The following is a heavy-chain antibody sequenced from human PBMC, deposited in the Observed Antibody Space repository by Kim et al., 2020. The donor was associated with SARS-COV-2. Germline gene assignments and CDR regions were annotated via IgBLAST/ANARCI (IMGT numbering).Heavy chain of an antibody. CDR3: ATDRSGYYSTYRNGLDI. V-gene: IGHV3-53*01. D-gene: IGHD3-3*01. Sequence: VKGRFTISRDNSRNKLYLQMSRVRAEDTAVYYCATDRSGYYSTYRNGLDIWGQGTMVTVSS. J-gene: IGHJ3*02.